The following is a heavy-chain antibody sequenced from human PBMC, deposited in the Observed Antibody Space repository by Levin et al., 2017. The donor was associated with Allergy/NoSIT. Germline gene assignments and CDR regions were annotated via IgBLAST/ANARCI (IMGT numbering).Heavy chain of an antibody. D-gene: IGHD5-12*01. CDR3: ARMRYSGYDYDSFDP. J-gene: IGHJ5*02. V-gene: IGHV5-51*01. CDR2: IYPGDSDT. CDR1: GYSFTSYW. Sequence: KVSCKGSGYSFTSYWIGWVRQMAGKGLEWMGIIYPGDSDTRYSPSFQGQVTISADKSISTAYLQWSSLKASDTAMYYCARMRYSGYDYDSFDPWGQGTLVTVSS.